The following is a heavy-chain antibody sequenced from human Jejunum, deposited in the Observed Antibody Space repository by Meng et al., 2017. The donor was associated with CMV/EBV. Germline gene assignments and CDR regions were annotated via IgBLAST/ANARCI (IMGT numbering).Heavy chain of an antibody. J-gene: IGHJ4*02. CDR2: VNPNTGGT. V-gene: IGHV1-2*02. CDR1: GYTFTDYY. D-gene: IGHD3-10*01. Sequence: KVSCKASGYTFTDYYLHWVRQAPGQGLEWMGWVNPNTGGTRYAQNFQGRVTMTRDRSISTVYMELSGLTSDDTAVYYCARDSAYWGQGTLVTVSS. CDR3: ARDSAY.